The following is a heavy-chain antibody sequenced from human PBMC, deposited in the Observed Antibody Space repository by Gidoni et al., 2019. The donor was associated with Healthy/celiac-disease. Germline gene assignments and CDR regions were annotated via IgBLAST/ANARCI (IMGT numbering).Heavy chain of an antibody. V-gene: IGHV3-23*01. D-gene: IGHD3-22*01. Sequence: EVQLLESGGGLVQPGGSLRLSCAASGLTFCSYAMSWVRQVPGKGLECVSAISGSGGSTDYADSVKGRFTISRDNSKNTLYLQMNSLRAEDTAVYYCAKDRWYDSSGYAELDYWGQGTLVTVSS. J-gene: IGHJ4*02. CDR2: ISGSGGST. CDR1: GLTFCSYA. CDR3: AKDRWYDSSGYAELDY.